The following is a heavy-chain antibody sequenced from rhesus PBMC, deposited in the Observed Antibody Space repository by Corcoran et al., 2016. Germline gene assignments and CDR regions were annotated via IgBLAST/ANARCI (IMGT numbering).Heavy chain of an antibody. CDR3: ARHNWGSGSWNYFDY. Sequence: QVQLQESGPAVVKPSETLSLTCAVSVGPISGSNWWGWVRTSHRMGLEWIGGIHGSGRSTKYNPSLKRRFTISIDPSKNQFSLKLSSVTAADTAVYYCARHNWGSGSWNYFDYWGQGVLVTVSS. CDR2: IHGSGRST. D-gene: IGHD6-25*01. V-gene: IGHV4-93*02. J-gene: IGHJ4*01. CDR1: VGPISGSNW.